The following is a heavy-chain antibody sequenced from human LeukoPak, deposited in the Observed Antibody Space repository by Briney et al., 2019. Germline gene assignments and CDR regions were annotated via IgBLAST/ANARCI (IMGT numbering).Heavy chain of an antibody. D-gene: IGHD5-18*01. CDR3: ARHQGYSYGFSDY. CDR1: GISISGYY. Sequence: SETLSLTCTVSGISISGYYWSWIRQPPGKGLEWIGYTFYSGDTNYNPSLKSRVTISVDTSKKQFSLKLSSVTAADTAVYYCARHQGYSYGFSDYWGPGTLVTVSS. CDR2: TFYSGDT. V-gene: IGHV4-59*01. J-gene: IGHJ4*02.